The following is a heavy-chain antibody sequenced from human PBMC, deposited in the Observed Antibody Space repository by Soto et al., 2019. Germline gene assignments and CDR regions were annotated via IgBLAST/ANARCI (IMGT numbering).Heavy chain of an antibody. CDR1: GCTFSVYA. J-gene: IGHJ2*01. Sequence: VKVSCTVSGCTFSVYAIGWLRHAPGQGLEWMGGIIPITGTVNYAQKFQGRFTITADESTTTVYMELSSLRSEDRAVYYCAREYSSSAQYLYFDVWGRGTLAPVSS. V-gene: IGHV1-69*13. CDR3: AREYSSSAQYLYFDV. CDR2: IIPITGTV. D-gene: IGHD6-6*01.